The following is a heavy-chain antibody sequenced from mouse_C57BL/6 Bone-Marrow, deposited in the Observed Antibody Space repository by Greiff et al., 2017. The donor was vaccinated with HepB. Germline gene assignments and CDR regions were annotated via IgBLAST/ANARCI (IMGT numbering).Heavy chain of an antibody. V-gene: IGHV5-17*01. CDR2: ISSGSSTI. CDR1: GFTFSDYG. Sequence: EVQLVESGGGLVKPGGSLKLSCPASGFTFSDYGMHWVRQAPEKGLEWVAYISSGSSTIYYADTLKGRFTISRDNAKNTLFLQMTSLRYEDTAMYYCASDYEGYYETDFDYWGQGTTLTVSS. J-gene: IGHJ2*01. CDR3: ASDYEGYYETDFDY. D-gene: IGHD2-3*01.